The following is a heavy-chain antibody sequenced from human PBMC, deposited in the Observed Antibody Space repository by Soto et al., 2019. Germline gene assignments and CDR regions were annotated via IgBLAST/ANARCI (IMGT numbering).Heavy chain of an antibody. CDR3: AREAIFGVVIDYYYYGMDV. CDR1: GYTFTSYY. D-gene: IGHD3-3*01. J-gene: IGHJ6*02. CDR2: INPSGGST. Sequence: EASVKVSCKASGYTFTSYYMHWVRQAPGQGLEWMGIINPSGGSTSYAQKFQGRVTMTRDTSTSTVYMELSSLRSEDTAVYYCAREAIFGVVIDYYYYGMDVWGQGTTVTVS. V-gene: IGHV1-46*01.